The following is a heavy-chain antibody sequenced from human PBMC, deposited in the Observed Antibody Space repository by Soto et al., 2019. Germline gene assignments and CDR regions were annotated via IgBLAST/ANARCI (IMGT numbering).Heavy chain of an antibody. Sequence: GGSLRLSCAASGFPFSSDSMNWVRQAPGKGLEWVSSISSSSSYIYYADSVKGRFTISRDNAKNSLYLQMNSLRAEDTAVYYCARVMYCSGGSCYSNAARSDDWGQGTLVTVSS. CDR1: GFPFSSDS. V-gene: IGHV3-21*01. J-gene: IGHJ4*02. CDR2: ISSSSSYI. D-gene: IGHD2-15*01. CDR3: ARVMYCSGGSCYSNAARSDD.